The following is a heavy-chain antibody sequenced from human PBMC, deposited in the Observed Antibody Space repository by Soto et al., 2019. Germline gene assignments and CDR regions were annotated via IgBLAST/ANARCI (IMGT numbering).Heavy chain of an antibody. CDR1: GYTFTSYY. Sequence: ASVKVSCKASGYTFTSYYMHWVRQAPGQGLEWMGIINPSGGSTSYAQKFQGRVTMTRDTSTSTVYMELSSLRSEDTAVYYCARDRSSGTPFLAFDIWGHGTMVTVS. V-gene: IGHV1-46*01. CDR3: ARDRSSGTPFLAFDI. J-gene: IGHJ3*02. CDR2: INPSGGST. D-gene: IGHD1-26*01.